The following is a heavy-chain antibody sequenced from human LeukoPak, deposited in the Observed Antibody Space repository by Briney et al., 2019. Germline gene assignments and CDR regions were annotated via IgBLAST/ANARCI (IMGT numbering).Heavy chain of an antibody. J-gene: IGHJ4*02. CDR2: IYGNGGGT. V-gene: IGHV3-64*01. CDR1: GFAFSNYA. CDR3: ARDSVTSGWSDFDY. D-gene: IGHD6-19*01. Sequence: GGSLRLSCAASGFAFSNYAMLWVRQAPGKGLEYVSGIYGNGGGTNYANSVKGRFTISRDNSRNTLYLQMGSLRVEDMAVYYCARDSVTSGWSDFDYWGQGTLVTVFS.